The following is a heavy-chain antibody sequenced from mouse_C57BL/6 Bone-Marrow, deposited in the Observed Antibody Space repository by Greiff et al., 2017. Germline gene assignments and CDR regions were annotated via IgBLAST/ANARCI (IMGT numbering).Heavy chain of an antibody. J-gene: IGHJ4*01. CDR3: VRWLPYYYAMDY. V-gene: IGHV10-1*01. CDR2: IRSKSNNYAT. D-gene: IGHD2-2*01. Sequence: SGGGLVQPKGSLKLSCAASGFSFNTYAMNWVRQAPGKGLEWVARIRSKSNNYATYYADSVKDRFTISRDDSESMLYLQMNNLKTEDTAMYYCVRWLPYYYAMDYWGQGTSVTVSS. CDR1: GFSFNTYA.